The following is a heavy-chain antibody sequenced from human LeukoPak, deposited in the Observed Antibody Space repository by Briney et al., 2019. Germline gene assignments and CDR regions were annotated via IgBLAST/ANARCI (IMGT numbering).Heavy chain of an antibody. V-gene: IGHV3-9*01. CDR1: GFTFDDYA. CDR2: ISWNSGSI. D-gene: IGHD3-10*01. CDR3: AKARESYYTGNWFDP. J-gene: IGHJ5*02. Sequence: GGSLRLSCAASGFTFDDYAMHWVRQAPGKGLEWVSGISWNSGSIGYADSVKGRFTISRDNAKNSLYLQMNSLRAEDTGLYYCAKARESYYTGNWFDPWGQGTLVTVSS.